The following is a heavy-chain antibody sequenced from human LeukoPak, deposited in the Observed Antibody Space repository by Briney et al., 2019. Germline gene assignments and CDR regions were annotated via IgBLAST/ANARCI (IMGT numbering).Heavy chain of an antibody. V-gene: IGHV4-59*01. CDR2: IYYSGST. Sequence: SETLSLTCTVSGGSISSYYWSWIRQPPGKGLEWIGYIYYSGSTNYNPSLKSRVTISVDTSKNQFSLKLSSVTAADTVVYYCARGRGYSYGYWSNWFDPWGQGTLVTVSS. CDR3: ARGRGYSYGYWSNWFDP. J-gene: IGHJ5*02. CDR1: GGSISSYY. D-gene: IGHD5-18*01.